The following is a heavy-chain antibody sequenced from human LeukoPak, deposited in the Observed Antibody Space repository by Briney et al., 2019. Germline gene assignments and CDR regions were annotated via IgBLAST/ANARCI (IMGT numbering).Heavy chain of an antibody. CDR2: MNPNNGNT. CDR1: GYTFTSYD. Sequence: ASVKVSCKASGYTFTSYDINWVRQATGQGLEWMGWMNPNNGNTGYAQKFQDRVTLTRNTSISTAYMELSSLRSEDTAVYYCTRGGPVAGTHKYFQHWGQGTLVTVSS. D-gene: IGHD6-19*01. V-gene: IGHV1-8*01. J-gene: IGHJ1*01. CDR3: TRGGPVAGTHKYFQH.